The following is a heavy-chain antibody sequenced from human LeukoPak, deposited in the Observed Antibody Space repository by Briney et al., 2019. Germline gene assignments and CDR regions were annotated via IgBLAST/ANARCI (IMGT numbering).Heavy chain of an antibody. CDR1: GFTFSSYS. V-gene: IGHV3-48*01. J-gene: IGHJ2*01. CDR2: ISSSSSTI. Sequence: GGSLRLSCAASGFTFSSYSMNWVRQAPGKGLEWVSYISSSSSTIYYADSVKGRFTISRDNAKNTLFLQMNSLRAEDTALYYCVRRGTNLYFDFWGRGTLVTVSS. CDR3: VRRGTNLYFDF. D-gene: IGHD1-14*01.